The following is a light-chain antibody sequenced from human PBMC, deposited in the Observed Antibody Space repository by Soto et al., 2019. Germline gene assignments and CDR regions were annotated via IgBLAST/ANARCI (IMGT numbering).Light chain of an antibody. V-gene: IGKV1-9*01. CDR2: AAS. J-gene: IGKJ4*01. CDR3: QQSYSTRLT. CDR1: QAIGTY. Sequence: DIQLTQSPSFLSASIGDSVTITCRASQAIGTYLAWYQQKPGKAPNLLVYAASTLHSGVPARFSGSGSGTEFTLTISSLQPEDFATYYCQQSYSTRLTFGGGTKVEIK.